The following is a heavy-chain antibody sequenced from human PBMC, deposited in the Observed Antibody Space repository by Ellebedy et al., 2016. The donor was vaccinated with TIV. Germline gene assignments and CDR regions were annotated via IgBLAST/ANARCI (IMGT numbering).Heavy chain of an antibody. J-gene: IGHJ4*02. V-gene: IGHV3-9*01. CDR2: ISWNSGSI. CDR3: ASYDILTGYDY. Sequence: SLKISCAASGFTVSSNYMSWVRQAPGKGLEWVSGISWNSGSIGYADSVKGRFTISRDNAKNTLYLQMNSLRAEDTALYYCASYDILTGYDYWGQGTLVTVSS. CDR1: GFTVSSNY. D-gene: IGHD3-9*01.